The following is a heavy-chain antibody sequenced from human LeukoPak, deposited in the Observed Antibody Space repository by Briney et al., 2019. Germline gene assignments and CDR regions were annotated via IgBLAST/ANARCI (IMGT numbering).Heavy chain of an antibody. J-gene: IGHJ5*02. V-gene: IGHV1-2*06. Sequence: ASVKVSCKASGYFFTCFYIHWVRQAPGQGLEWMGRMNPSNGNTDFAQNFQGRVTMTRDTSITTAYMELSSLTSDDTAVYYCTRDLGGALAWFDPWGQGTLVTVSS. CDR1: GYFFTCFY. CDR3: TRDLGGALAWFDP. D-gene: IGHD2-21*01. CDR2: MNPSNGNT.